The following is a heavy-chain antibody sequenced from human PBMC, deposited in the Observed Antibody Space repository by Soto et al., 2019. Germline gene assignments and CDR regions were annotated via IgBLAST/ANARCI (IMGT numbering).Heavy chain of an antibody. J-gene: IGHJ6*02. CDR2: INPSGGST. CDR1: GYTFTSYY. Sequence: ASVKVSCKASGYTFTSYYMHWVRQAPGQGLEWMGIINPSGGSTSYAQKFQGRVTMTRDTSTSTVYMELSSLRSEDTAVYYCARDSSNSIYYYYGMDVWGQGTTVTVSS. CDR3: ARDSSNSIYYYYGMDV. V-gene: IGHV1-46*01. D-gene: IGHD6-13*01.